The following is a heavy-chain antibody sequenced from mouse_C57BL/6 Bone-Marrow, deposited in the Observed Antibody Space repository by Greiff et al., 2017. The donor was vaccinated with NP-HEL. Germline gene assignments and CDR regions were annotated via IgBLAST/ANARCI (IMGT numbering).Heavy chain of an antibody. D-gene: IGHD1-1*01. Sequence: EVQGVESGGGLVQPTGSLKLSCAASGFSFNTYAMNWVRQAPGKGLEWVARIRSKSNNYATYYADSVKDRFTISRDDSESMLYLQMNNLKTEDTAMYYCGRLGPPYYGSSYWYFDVWGTGTTVTVSS. V-gene: IGHV10-1*01. CDR1: GFSFNTYA. CDR3: GRLGPPYYGSSYWYFDV. J-gene: IGHJ1*03. CDR2: IRSKSNNYAT.